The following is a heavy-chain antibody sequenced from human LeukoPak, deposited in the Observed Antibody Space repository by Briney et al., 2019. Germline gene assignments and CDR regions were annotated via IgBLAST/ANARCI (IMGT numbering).Heavy chain of an antibody. CDR3: ARDGYCGGDCYAFDI. V-gene: IGHV3-64*01. Sequence: GGSLRLSCAASGFTFSSYAMHWVRQAPGKGLEYVSAISSNGGSTYYANSVKGRFTISRDNSKNTLYLQMGSLRAEDMAVYYCARDGYCGGDCYAFDIWGQGTMVTVFS. CDR1: GFTFSSYA. J-gene: IGHJ3*02. D-gene: IGHD2-21*02. CDR2: ISSNGGST.